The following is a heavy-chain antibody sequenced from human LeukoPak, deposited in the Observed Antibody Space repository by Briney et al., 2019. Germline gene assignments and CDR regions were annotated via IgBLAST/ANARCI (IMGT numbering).Heavy chain of an antibody. CDR2: ISYDGSNK. Sequence: GGSLRLSCAASGFTFSSYAMHWVRQAPGKGLEWVAVISYDGSNKYYADSVKGRFTISRDNSKNTLYLQMNSLRAEDTAMYYCARSEQWLAWNYWGQGTLVTVSS. CDR3: ARSEQWLAWNY. D-gene: IGHD6-19*01. CDR1: GFTFSSYA. V-gene: IGHV3-30*04. J-gene: IGHJ4*02.